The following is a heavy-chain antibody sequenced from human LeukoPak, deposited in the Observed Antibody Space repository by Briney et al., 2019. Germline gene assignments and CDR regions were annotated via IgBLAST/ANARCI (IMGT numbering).Heavy chain of an antibody. J-gene: IGHJ4*02. D-gene: IGHD3-3*01. Sequence: GSLRLSCTASGFSFSNYVMSWVRQAPGKGLQWVATISASGQIIRYADSVEGRFTISRDNSKNTLYLQMNSLRAEDTALYYCAKDVHRGYYRYCDYWGQGTLVTVSS. V-gene: IGHV3-23*01. CDR1: GFSFSNYV. CDR2: ISASGQII. CDR3: AKDVHRGYYRYCDY.